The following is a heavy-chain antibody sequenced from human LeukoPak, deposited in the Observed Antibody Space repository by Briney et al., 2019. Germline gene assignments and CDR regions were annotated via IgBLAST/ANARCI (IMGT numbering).Heavy chain of an antibody. J-gene: IGHJ4*02. Sequence: GGSLRLSCAASGFTFSSYAMSWVRQAPGKGLEWVSAISGSGGSTYYADPVKGRFTISRDNSKNTLYQQMNSLRAEDTAVYYCAKDIDVTMIVVVTPMIDYWGQGTLVTVSS. CDR2: ISGSGGST. V-gene: IGHV3-23*01. CDR1: GFTFSSYA. D-gene: IGHD3-22*01. CDR3: AKDIDVTMIVVVTPMIDY.